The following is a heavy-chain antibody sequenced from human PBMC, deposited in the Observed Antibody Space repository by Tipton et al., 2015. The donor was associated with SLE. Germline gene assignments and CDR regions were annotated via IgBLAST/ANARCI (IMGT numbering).Heavy chain of an antibody. CDR2: INPKSGDT. Sequence: QVQLVQSGAEVKKPGASVKVSCETSGYTFTGYYIHWVRQAPGQGPEWMGWINPKSGDTKYAQNFQGRVTMTRDTSISTVYMELSGLRSDDTAVYYCARPKYDYSIRPGDYYYMDVWGKGTTVTVSS. D-gene: IGHD4-11*01. CDR1: GYTFTGYY. V-gene: IGHV1-2*02. J-gene: IGHJ6*03. CDR3: ARPKYDYSIRPGDYYYMDV.